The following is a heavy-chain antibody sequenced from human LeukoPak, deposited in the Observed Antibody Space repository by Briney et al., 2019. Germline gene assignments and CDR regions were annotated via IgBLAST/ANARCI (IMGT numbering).Heavy chain of an antibody. Sequence: PSETLSLTCTVPGGSISSGSYYWSWIRRPAGKGLEWIGRIYTSGSTNYNPSLKSRVTISVDTSKNQFSLKLSSVTAADTAVYYCARVASSMVRGVTFFDYWGQGTLVTVSS. CDR3: ARVASSMVRGVTFFDY. J-gene: IGHJ4*02. D-gene: IGHD3-10*01. CDR1: GGSISSGSYY. V-gene: IGHV4-61*02. CDR2: IYTSGST.